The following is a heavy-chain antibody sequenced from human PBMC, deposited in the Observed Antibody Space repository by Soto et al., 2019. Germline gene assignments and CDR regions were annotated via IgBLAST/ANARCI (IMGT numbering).Heavy chain of an antibody. D-gene: IGHD5-18*01. CDR2: ISFDGNSN. CDR3: ARSRGYTYHFDY. CDR1: GFIFRSYA. J-gene: IGHJ4*02. Sequence: PGGSLRLSCEASGFIFRSYAMHWVRQAPGKGLEWVAFISFDGNSNYYADSVKGRITVSRDNSKNTVYLQMNSLRYRDTAVYYCARSRGYTYHFDYWGQGPLVTVSS. V-gene: IGHV3-30-3*01.